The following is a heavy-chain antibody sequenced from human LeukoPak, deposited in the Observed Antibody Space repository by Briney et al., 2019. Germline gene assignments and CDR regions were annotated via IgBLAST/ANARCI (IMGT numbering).Heavy chain of an antibody. CDR2: INTDGQTT. J-gene: IGHJ4*02. V-gene: IGHV3-74*01. CDR3: ARPGTGFDC. Sequence: VGSLRLSCAASGFTFSNYWMHWVRQALGKGLAWVSRINTDGQTTSYADSVKGRFSISRDNAKNTLYLQMNSLRAEDTAVYYCARPGTGFDCWGQGTLVTVSS. D-gene: IGHD1-1*01. CDR1: GFTFSNYW.